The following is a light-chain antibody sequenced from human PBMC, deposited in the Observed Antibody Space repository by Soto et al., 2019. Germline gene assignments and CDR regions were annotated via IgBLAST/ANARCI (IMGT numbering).Light chain of an antibody. V-gene: IGKV3-15*01. J-gene: IGKJ2*01. CDR2: GAS. Sequence: EIVMTQSPATLSVSPGERATLSYRASQSVSSNLAWYQQKPDQAPRLLIYGASTRATGIPARFSGSGSGTEFTLTISSLQSEDFAVNYCQQYNNWPRTFGQGTKLEIK. CDR1: QSVSSN. CDR3: QQYNNWPRT.